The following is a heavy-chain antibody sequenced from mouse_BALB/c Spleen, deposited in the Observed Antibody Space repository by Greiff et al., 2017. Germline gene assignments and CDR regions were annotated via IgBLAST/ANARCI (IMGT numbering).Heavy chain of an antibody. CDR1: GYTFTSYW. J-gene: IGHJ4*01. V-gene: IGHV1-87*01. Sequence: QVHVKQSGAELARPGASVKLSCKASGYTFTSYWMQWVKQRPGQGLEWIGAIYPGDGDTRYTQKFKGKATLTADKSSSTAYMQLSSLASEDSAVYYCARGWSYAMDYWGQGTSVTVSS. CDR2: IYPGDGDT. D-gene: IGHD1-1*02. CDR3: ARGWSYAMDY.